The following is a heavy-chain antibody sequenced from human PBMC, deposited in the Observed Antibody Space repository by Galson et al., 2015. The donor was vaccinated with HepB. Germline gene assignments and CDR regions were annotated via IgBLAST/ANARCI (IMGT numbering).Heavy chain of an antibody. Sequence: CAISGDSVSSNSASWNWIRQSPSRGLEWLGMTYYRSKWYYDYAVSVKSRMSINPDTSKNQFSLQLNSVTPEDTAVYYCSRGVLTWTGYDYGSFFDYWGQGSQVTVSS. CDR3: SRGVLTWTGYDYGSFFDY. J-gene: IGHJ4*02. CDR2: TYYRSKWYY. V-gene: IGHV6-1*01. CDR1: GDSVSSNSAS. D-gene: IGHD5-12*01.